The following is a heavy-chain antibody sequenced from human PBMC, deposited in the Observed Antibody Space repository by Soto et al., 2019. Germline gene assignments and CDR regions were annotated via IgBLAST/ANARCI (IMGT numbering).Heavy chain of an antibody. CDR2: IGPSSGNT. Sequence: VSVKVSCKASGYTFTSYTVSWVRQAPGQGLEWVGWIGPSSGNTDSARNLQGRVTMTTETSKSTDYMELRSLRSDDTAVYYCARDSGNFFDXWGQGTLVTVSX. D-gene: IGHD6-25*01. CDR1: GYTFTSYT. CDR3: ARDSGNFFDX. V-gene: IGHV1-18*01. J-gene: IGHJ4*02.